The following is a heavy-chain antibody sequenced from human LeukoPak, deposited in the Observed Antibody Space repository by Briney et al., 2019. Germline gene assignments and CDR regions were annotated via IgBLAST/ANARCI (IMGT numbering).Heavy chain of an antibody. J-gene: IGHJ4*02. D-gene: IGHD6-6*01. CDR2: NSSSSSYI. V-gene: IGHV3-21*01. CDR3: AMIEQVVSNVEGGY. Sequence: GGSLRLSCAASGFTFSSYSMNWVRQAPGKGLEWVSSNSSSSSYIYYADSVKGRFTISRDNAKNSLYLQMNSLRAEDTAVYFCAMIEQVVSNVEGGYWGQGTLVTVSS. CDR1: GFTFSSYS.